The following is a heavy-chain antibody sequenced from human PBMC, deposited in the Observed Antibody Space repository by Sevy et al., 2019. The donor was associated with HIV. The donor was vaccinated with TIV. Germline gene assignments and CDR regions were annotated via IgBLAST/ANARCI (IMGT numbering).Heavy chain of an antibody. V-gene: IGHV1-2*06. CDR1: GYTFTGDY. CDR2: VYPNSGGT. J-gene: IGHJ6*02. Sequence: ASVKVSCKASGYTFTGDYLHWMRQAPGQGLEWMGRVYPNSGGTNYAQKFQGRDTMTRDTSISTAYMELSRLRSDDTAVYYCARDGGGGTTNSGMDVWGQGTTVTVSS. CDR3: ARDGGGGTTNSGMDV. D-gene: IGHD1-7*01.